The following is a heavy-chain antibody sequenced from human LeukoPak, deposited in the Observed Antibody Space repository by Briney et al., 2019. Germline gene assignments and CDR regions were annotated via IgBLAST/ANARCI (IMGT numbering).Heavy chain of an antibody. J-gene: IGHJ6*03. D-gene: IGHD3-3*01. Sequence: SETLSLTCAVSGGSISSSNWWSWIRQPPGKGLEWIGEIYHSGSTNYNPSLKSRVTISVDKSKTQFSLKLSSVTAADTAVYYCARQRDYDFWSGYYYRRPVYYYYMDVWGKGTTVTVSS. CDR2: IYHSGST. CDR1: GGSISSSNW. V-gene: IGHV4-4*02. CDR3: ARQRDYDFWSGYYYRRPVYYYYMDV.